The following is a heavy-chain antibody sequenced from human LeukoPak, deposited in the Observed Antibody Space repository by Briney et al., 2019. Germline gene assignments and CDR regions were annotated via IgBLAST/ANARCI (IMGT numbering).Heavy chain of an antibody. J-gene: IGHJ6*02. Sequence: GASVKVSCKASGYTFTGYYMHWVRQAPGQGLEWMGIINPSGGSTSYAQKFQGRVTMTRDTSTSTVYMELSSLRSEDTAVYYCARELRYSGSYLNYYGMDVWGQGTTVTVSS. CDR1: GYTFTGYY. CDR3: ARELRYSGSYLNYYGMDV. V-gene: IGHV1-46*01. D-gene: IGHD1-26*01. CDR2: INPSGGST.